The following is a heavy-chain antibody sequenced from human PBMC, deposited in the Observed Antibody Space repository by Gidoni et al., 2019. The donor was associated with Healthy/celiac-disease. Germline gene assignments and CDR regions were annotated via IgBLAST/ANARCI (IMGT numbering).Heavy chain of an antibody. J-gene: IGHJ4*02. V-gene: IGHV4-59*01. Sequence: QVQLQESGPGLVKPSETLSLTCTVSGGSISSYYWSWIRQPPGKGLEWIGYIYYSGGTNYNPSLKSRVTISVDTSKNQFSLKLSSVTAADTAVYYCARERRIRGSDYFDYWGQGTLVTVSS. CDR1: GGSISSYY. CDR2: IYYSGGT. D-gene: IGHD3-10*01. CDR3: ARERRIRGSDYFDY.